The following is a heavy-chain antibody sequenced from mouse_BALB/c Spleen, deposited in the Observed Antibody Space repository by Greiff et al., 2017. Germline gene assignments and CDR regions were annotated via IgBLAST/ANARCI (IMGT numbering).Heavy chain of an antibody. CDR2: IYPGNGDT. CDR3: ASSTMITTYAMDY. Sequence: QVQLQQPGAELVKPGASVKMSCKASGYTFTSYNMHWVKQTPGQGLEWIGAIYPGNGDTSYNQKFKGKATLTADKSSSTAYMQLSSLTSEDSAVYYCASSTMITTYAMDYWGQGTSVTVSS. CDR1: GYTFTSYN. V-gene: IGHV1-12*01. J-gene: IGHJ4*01. D-gene: IGHD2-4*01.